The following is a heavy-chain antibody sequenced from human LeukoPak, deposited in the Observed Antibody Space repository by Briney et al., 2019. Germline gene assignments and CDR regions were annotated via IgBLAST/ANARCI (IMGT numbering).Heavy chain of an antibody. V-gene: IGHV4-4*07. CDR3: ARENTVFGGVPTDWFGP. Sequence: SETLSLTCTVSGGSISSYYWSWIRQPAGKGLEWIGRIYTSGSTNYNPSLKSRVTMSVDTSKNQFSLKLSSVTAADTAVYYCARENTVFGGVPTDWFGPWGQGTLVTVSS. D-gene: IGHD3-3*01. J-gene: IGHJ5*02. CDR2: IYTSGST. CDR1: GGSISSYY.